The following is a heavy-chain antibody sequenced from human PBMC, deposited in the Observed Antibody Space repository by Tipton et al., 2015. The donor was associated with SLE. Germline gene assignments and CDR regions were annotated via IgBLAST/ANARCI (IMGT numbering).Heavy chain of an antibody. CDR1: GYTFTSYY. Sequence: QLVQSGPEVKKPGASVKVSCKASGYTFTSYYMHWVRQAPGQGLEWMGIINPSGGSTSYAQTFQGRVTMTRDTSTSTVYMELSSLRSEDTAVYYCAREGRSDAFDIWGQGTMVTVSS. CDR3: AREGRSDAFDI. J-gene: IGHJ3*02. V-gene: IGHV1-46*01. CDR2: INPSGGST.